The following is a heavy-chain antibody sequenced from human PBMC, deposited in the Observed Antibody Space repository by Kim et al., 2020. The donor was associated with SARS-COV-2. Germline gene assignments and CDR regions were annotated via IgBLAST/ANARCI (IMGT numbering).Heavy chain of an antibody. CDR3: ANLGTATRAY. V-gene: IGHV3-9*01. D-gene: IGHD2-15*01. CDR2: SI. J-gene: IGHJ4*02. Sequence: SIGYADSVKGRFTISRDNAKTSLYLQMNSLRAEDTALYYCANLGTATRAYWGQGTLVTVSS.